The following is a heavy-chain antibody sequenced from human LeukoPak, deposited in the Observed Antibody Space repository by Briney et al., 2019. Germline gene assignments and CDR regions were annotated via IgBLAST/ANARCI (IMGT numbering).Heavy chain of an antibody. CDR2: INHSGST. D-gene: IGHD5-24*01. Sequence: PSETLSLTCAVYGGSFSGYYWSWIRQPPGKGLEWIGEINHSGSTNYNPSLKRRGTISVETSKNKFSLTLSSVTAADTAVYYCARGVEMATISEGYYFDYWGQGTLVTVSS. J-gene: IGHJ4*02. CDR1: GGSFSGYY. V-gene: IGHV4-34*01. CDR3: ARGVEMATISEGYYFDY.